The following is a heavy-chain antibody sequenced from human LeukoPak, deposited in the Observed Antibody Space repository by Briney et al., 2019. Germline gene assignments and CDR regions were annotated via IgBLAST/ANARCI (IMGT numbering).Heavy chain of an antibody. CDR3: ARGGGFCSSTSCYDGY. Sequence: PGGSLRLSCAASGFTFSSYSMNWVRQAPGKGLEWVSSISSSSSYIYYADSVKGRFTISRDNAKNSLYLQMNSLRAEDTAVYYCARGGGFCSSTSCYDGYWGQGTPVTVSS. CDR1: GFTFSSYS. J-gene: IGHJ4*02. V-gene: IGHV3-21*01. CDR2: ISSSSSYI. D-gene: IGHD2-2*01.